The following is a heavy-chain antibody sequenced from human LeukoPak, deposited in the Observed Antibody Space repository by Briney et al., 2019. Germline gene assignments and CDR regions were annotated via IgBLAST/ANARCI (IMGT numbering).Heavy chain of an antibody. CDR1: GGSFSGYY. CDR3: GXXXWYLGHRITMVRGVIEY. J-gene: IGHJ4*02. D-gene: IGHD3-10*01. V-gene: IGHV4-34*01. Sequence: PSETLSLTCAVYGGSFSGYYWSWIRQPPGKGLEWIGEINHSGSTNYNPSLKSRVTISVDTSKNQFSLKLSSVTAADTAVYYCGXXXWYLGHRITMVRGVIEYWGQGTLVTVSS. CDR2: INHSGST.